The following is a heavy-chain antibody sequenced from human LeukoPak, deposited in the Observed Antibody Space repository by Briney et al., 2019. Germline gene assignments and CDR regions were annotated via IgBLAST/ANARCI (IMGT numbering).Heavy chain of an antibody. V-gene: IGHV3-33*06. CDR3: AKVAGNKNGDNDY. J-gene: IGHJ4*02. Sequence: GGSLRLSCAASGFTFSSYGMHWVRQAPGKGQEWVAVIWYDGSNKYYADSVKGRFTISRDNSKNTLYLQMNSLRAEDTAVYYCAKVAGNKNGDNDYWGQGTLVTVSS. D-gene: IGHD4-17*01. CDR2: IWYDGSNK. CDR1: GFTFSSYG.